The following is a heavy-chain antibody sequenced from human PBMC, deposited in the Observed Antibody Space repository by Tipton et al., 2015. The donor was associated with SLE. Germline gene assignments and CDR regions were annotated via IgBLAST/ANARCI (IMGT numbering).Heavy chain of an antibody. Sequence: SLRLSCAASGFTFSSYGMHWVRQAPGKGLEWVAVIWYDGSNKYYADPAKGRFTISRDNSKNTLYLQMNSLRAEDTAVYYCAKDGMGAPGSFDYWGQGTLVTVSS. CDR1: GFTFSSYG. J-gene: IGHJ4*02. CDR3: AKDGMGAPGSFDY. V-gene: IGHV3-33*06. D-gene: IGHD1-26*01. CDR2: IWYDGSNK.